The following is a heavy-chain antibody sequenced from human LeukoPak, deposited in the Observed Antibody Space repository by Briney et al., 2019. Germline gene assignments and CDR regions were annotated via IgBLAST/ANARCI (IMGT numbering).Heavy chain of an antibody. CDR3: ARAGYYYDSSGYVLDY. CDR2: IYYSGST. D-gene: IGHD3-22*01. J-gene: IGHJ4*02. CDR1: GGSISSGDYY. Sequence: SETLSLTCTVSGGSISSGDYYWSWIRQPPGKGLEWIGYIYYSGSTYYNPSLKSRVTISVDTSKNQFSLKLSSVTAADTAVYYCARAGYYYDSSGYVLDYWGQGTLVTVSS. V-gene: IGHV4-30-4*01.